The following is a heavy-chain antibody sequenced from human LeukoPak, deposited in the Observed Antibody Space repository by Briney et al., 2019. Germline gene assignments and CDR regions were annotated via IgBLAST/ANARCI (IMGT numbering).Heavy chain of an antibody. CDR3: ARDPCSGGNCYFDY. J-gene: IGHJ4*02. CDR2: ISSSGSTI. CDR1: GFTFSDYY. V-gene: IGHV3-11*04. D-gene: IGHD2-15*01. Sequence: PGGSLRLSCAASGFTFSDYYMGWIRQAPGKGLEWVSYISSSGSTICYGDSVKGRFTISRDNAKNSLYLQMNSLRAEDTAVYYCARDPCSGGNCYFDYWGQGTLVTVSS.